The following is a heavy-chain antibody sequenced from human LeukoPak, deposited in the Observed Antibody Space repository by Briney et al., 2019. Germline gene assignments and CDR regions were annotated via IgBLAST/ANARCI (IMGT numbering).Heavy chain of an antibody. CDR1: GSSISSGGYY. V-gene: IGHV4-39*01. CDR2: IYYSGST. D-gene: IGHD3-16*01. CDR3: ASPGGGPTDY. Sequence: SETLSLTCTVSGSSISSGGYYWGWIRQPPGKGLEWIGSIYYSGSTYYNPSLKSRVIISVDTSENQFSLKLSSVTAADTAVYYCASPGGGPTDYWGQGTLVTVSS. J-gene: IGHJ4*02.